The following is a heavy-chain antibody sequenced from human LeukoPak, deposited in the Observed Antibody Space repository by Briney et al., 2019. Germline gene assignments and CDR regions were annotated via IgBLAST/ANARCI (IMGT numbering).Heavy chain of an antibody. D-gene: IGHD3-10*01. J-gene: IGHJ4*02. CDR1: GFTLSDYY. Sequence: SGGSLRLSCAASGFTLSDYYRSWIRQAPGKGLEWVSYISSSGSTIYYADSVKGRFTISRDNAKNSLYLQMNSLRAEDTAVYYCARVRMDYGSGSPADYWGQGTLVTVSS. CDR3: ARVRMDYGSGSPADY. V-gene: IGHV3-11*01. CDR2: ISSSGSTI.